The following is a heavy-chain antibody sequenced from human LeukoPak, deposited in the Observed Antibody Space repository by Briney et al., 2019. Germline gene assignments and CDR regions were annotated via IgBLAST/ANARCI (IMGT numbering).Heavy chain of an antibody. D-gene: IGHD6-13*01. CDR3: ARDRRYSSNEPKGDFDY. CDR1: ANTFTDYY. CDR2: FNPAGGRT. Sequence: GASVKVSCKASANTFTDYYMHWVRQAPGQGLEWMGIFNPAGGRTSYAQKFQGRVTITRDTSTSTLYMELSSLRSEDTAVYYCARDRRYSSNEPKGDFDYWGQGTLVTVSS. V-gene: IGHV1-46*01. J-gene: IGHJ4*02.